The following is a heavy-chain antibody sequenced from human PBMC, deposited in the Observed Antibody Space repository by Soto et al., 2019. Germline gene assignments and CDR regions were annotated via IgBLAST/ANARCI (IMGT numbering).Heavy chain of an antibody. Sequence: SETLSLTCTVSGGSISSNYWSWIRQPPGKGLEWIGYIYYSGSTNYNPSLKSRVTISVDTSKNQFSLKLSSVTAADTAVYYCARQYSGYDYVDYWGQGTLVTVSS. J-gene: IGHJ4*02. D-gene: IGHD5-12*01. V-gene: IGHV4-59*08. CDR3: ARQYSGYDYVDY. CDR2: IYYSGST. CDR1: GGSISSNY.